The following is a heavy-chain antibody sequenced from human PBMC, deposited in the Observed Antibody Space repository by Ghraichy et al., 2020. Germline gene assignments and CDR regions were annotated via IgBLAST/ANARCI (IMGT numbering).Heavy chain of an antibody. CDR3: AKEVSSGCEF. J-gene: IGHJ4*02. V-gene: IGHV4-38-2*02. Sequence: SETLSLTCAASGYSISSDYYCGWVRQPPGKGLEWIGSIYHSGTTYYRPPLRSPVTISIDTSKNQCSMKLRSVTAADTAVYYCAKEVSSGCEFWGQGTLVTVSS. D-gene: IGHD5-12*01. CDR1: GYSISSDYY. CDR2: IYHSGTT.